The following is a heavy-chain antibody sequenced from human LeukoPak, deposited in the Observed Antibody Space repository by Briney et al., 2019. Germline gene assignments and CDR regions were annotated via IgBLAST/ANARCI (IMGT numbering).Heavy chain of an antibody. CDR2: INPNSGGT. CDR3: ARTSTTIFAPSEYYYYMDV. D-gene: IGHD3-3*01. V-gene: IGHV1-2*02. Sequence: ASVKVSCKASGYTFTGYYMHWVRQAPGQGLEWMGWINPNSGGTNYAQKFQGRVTMTRDTSISTAYMELSRLRSDDTAVYYCARTSTTIFAPSEYYYYMDVWGKGTTVTVSS. J-gene: IGHJ6*03. CDR1: GYTFTGYY.